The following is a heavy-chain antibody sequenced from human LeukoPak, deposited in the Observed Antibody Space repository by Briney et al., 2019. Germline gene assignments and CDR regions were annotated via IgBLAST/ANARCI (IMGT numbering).Heavy chain of an antibody. V-gene: IGHV4-59*01. D-gene: IGHD5-24*01. Sequence: SEPLSLTCTVSGGSISSYYWSWIWQPPGKGLEWIGYIYYSGSSNYNPSLKSRVTISVDTSKNQFSLKLSSVTAADTAVYYCASINRWLQTHFDYWGQGTLVTVSS. CDR2: IYYSGSS. CDR3: ASINRWLQTHFDY. J-gene: IGHJ4*02. CDR1: GGSISSYY.